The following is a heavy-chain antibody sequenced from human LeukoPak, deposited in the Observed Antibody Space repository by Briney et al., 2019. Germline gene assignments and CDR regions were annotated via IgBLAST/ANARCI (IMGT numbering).Heavy chain of an antibody. CDR1: GGSISGYY. J-gene: IGHJ3*02. CDR2: IYYSGST. V-gene: IGHV4-59*01. CDR3: ARDPDGGSPDAFEI. Sequence: PSETLSLTCTVSGGSISGYYWSWMRQPPGKGLEWIGYIYYSGSTNYNPSLKSRVTISVDTSKNQLSLKLSSVTAADTAVYYCARDPDGGSPDAFEIWGQGTMVTVSS. D-gene: IGHD4-23*01.